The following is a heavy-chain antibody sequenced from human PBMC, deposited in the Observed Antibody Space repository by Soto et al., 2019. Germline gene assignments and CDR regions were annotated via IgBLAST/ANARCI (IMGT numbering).Heavy chain of an antibody. V-gene: IGHV3-21*01. Sequence: GGSLRLSCAASGFTFSSYSMNWVRQAPGKGLEWVSSISSSSSYIYYADSVKGRFTISRDNAKNSLYLQMNSLRAEDTAVYYCARDTGGYSGYDLYYFDYWGQGTLVTVSS. CDR1: GFTFSSYS. D-gene: IGHD5-12*01. CDR2: ISSSSSYI. J-gene: IGHJ4*02. CDR3: ARDTGGYSGYDLYYFDY.